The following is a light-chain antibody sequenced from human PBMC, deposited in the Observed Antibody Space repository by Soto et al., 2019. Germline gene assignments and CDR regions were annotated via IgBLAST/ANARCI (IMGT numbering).Light chain of an antibody. V-gene: IGKV1-39*01. CDR1: QSIRTY. J-gene: IGKJ2*03. CDR2: TAS. CDR3: QQTYSTLDS. Sequence: DIQVTQSPSSLSASVGDRVTITCRASQSIRTYLNWYQQRPGKPPKLLMHTASTLQHGVPSRFSGGGSGTDFTLTISSLQPEDFATYYCQQTYSTLDSFGQGTKLEIK.